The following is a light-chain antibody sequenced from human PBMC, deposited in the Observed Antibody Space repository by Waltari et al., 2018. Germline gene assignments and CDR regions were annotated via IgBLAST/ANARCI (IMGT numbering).Light chain of an antibody. V-gene: IGKV3-11*01. CDR1: QSVGSY. CDR2: DAS. J-gene: IGKJ2*01. CDR3: QHRSNWPPYT. Sequence: EIVLTQSPATLSLSPGERATLSCRASQSVGSYLAWYQQKPGQAPRLLIYDASNRATGIPARFSGSGSGTDVSLSIGSLETEDFAVYYCQHRSNWPPYTFGPGTKLEIK.